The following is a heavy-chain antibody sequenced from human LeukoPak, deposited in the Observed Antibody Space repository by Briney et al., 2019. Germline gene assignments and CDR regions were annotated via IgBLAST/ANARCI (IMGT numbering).Heavy chain of an antibody. Sequence: PSETLSLTCTVSGGSISSYYWSWIRQPPGKGLEWIGYIYYSGSTNCNPSLKSRVTISVDTSKNQFSLKLSSVTAADTAVYYCARLHGGATADYWGQGTLVTVSS. CDR1: GGSISSYY. CDR3: ARLHGGATADY. J-gene: IGHJ4*02. V-gene: IGHV4-59*01. CDR2: IYYSGST. D-gene: IGHD1-26*01.